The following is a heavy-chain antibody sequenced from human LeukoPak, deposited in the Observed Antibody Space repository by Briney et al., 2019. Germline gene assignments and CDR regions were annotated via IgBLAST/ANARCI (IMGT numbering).Heavy chain of an antibody. J-gene: IGHJ4*02. V-gene: IGHV1-2*02. CDR2: INPNSGGT. CDR1: GYTFTGYY. Sequence: ASVKVSCKASGYTFTGYYMHWVRQAPGQGLEWMGWINPNSGGTNYAQKFQGRVTMTRDTSTSTAYMELSRLRSDDTAVYYCASPGYCSGGSCPPSYWGQGTLVTVSS. CDR3: ASPGYCSGGSCPPSY. D-gene: IGHD2-15*01.